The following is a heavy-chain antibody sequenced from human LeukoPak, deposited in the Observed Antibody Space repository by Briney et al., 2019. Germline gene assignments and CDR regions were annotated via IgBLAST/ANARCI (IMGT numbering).Heavy chain of an antibody. V-gene: IGHV4-30-4*07. J-gene: IGHJ4*02. CDR2: IYYSGST. Sequence: PSQTLSLTCAVSGGSISSGGYSWSWIRQPPGKGLEWIGSIYYSGSTYYNPSLKSRVTISVDTSKNQFSLKLSSVTAADTAVYYCARASPVWWLRGPVHYFDYWGQGTLVTVSS. CDR3: ARASPVWWLRGPVHYFDY. D-gene: IGHD5-12*01. CDR1: GGSISSGGYS.